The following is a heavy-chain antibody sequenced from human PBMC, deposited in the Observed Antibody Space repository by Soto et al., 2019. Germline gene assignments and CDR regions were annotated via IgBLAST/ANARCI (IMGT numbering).Heavy chain of an antibody. CDR2: INPNSGGT. CDR1: GYTFTGYY. Sequence: ASVKVSCKASGYTFTGYYMHWVRQAPGQGLEWMGWINPNSGGTNYAQKFQGWVTMTRDTSISTAYMELSRLRSDDTAVYYCARGQLGMAPYDAFDIWGQGTMVTAS. J-gene: IGHJ3*02. CDR3: ARGQLGMAPYDAFDI. V-gene: IGHV1-2*04. D-gene: IGHD7-27*01.